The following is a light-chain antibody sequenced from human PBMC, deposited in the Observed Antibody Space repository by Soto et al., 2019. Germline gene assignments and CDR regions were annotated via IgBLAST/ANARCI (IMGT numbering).Light chain of an antibody. CDR3: QVWDSSSDHSVV. J-gene: IGLJ2*01. CDR1: NIGGKS. V-gene: IGLV3-21*04. CDR2: YDT. Sequence: SYELTQPPTVSVAPGKTATISCGGNNIGGKSVHWSHQNPGQAPELIIYYDTSRPSGIPERFSGSNSGNTATLTISRVEAGDEADYYCQVWDSSSDHSVVFGGGTKLTVL.